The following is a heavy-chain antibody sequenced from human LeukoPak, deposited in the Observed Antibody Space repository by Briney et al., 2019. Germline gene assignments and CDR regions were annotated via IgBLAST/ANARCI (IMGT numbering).Heavy chain of an antibody. D-gene: IGHD3-9*01. CDR3: ARARYFGWFDP. CDR1: GYTLTGYY. Sequence: GASVKVSCKASGYTLTGYYIHWVRQAPGQGLEWMGWINPNSGGTNYAQRFQGRVTMTADTSIRTAYMELSSLRSEDTAVYYCARARYFGWFDPWGQGTLVTVSS. J-gene: IGHJ5*02. V-gene: IGHV1-2*02. CDR2: INPNSGGT.